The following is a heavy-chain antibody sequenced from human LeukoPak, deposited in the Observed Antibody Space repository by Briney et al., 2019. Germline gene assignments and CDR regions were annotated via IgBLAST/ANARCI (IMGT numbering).Heavy chain of an antibody. J-gene: IGHJ4*02. V-gene: IGHV5-51*01. CDR1: GYDFTTYY. Sequence: GESLKISCKGSGYDFTTYYIAWVRQMPGKGLEWMGIIYPGDSDARYSPSFQGQVTISADKSINTAYLQWSSLKASDTAIYYCVRQHKPASRADYWGQGTLVTVSS. D-gene: IGHD2-21*01. CDR2: IYPGDSDA. CDR3: VRQHKPASRADY.